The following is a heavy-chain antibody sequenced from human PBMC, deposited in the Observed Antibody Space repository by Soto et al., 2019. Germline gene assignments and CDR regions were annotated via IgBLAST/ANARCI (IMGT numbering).Heavy chain of an antibody. Sequence: QITLKESGPTLVKPTQTLTLTCTVSGFSLTTSGMTLGWIRQPPGKAPEWLALAYEYSQSLQSILTSTKDTSKNHVVLTMTNVDPGDTATYYCTLRHDSSTGPIYWSQGIQVTVSS. CDR1: GFSLTTSGMT. D-gene: IGHD6-25*01. J-gene: IGHJ4*02. CDR2: AYE. V-gene: IGHV2-5*01. CDR3: TLRHDSSTGPIY.